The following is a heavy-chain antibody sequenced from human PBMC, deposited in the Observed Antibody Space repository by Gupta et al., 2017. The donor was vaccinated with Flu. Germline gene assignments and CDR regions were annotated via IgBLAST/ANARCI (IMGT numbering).Heavy chain of an antibody. Sequence: QMPLVESAGGMVQFGTSLRLSCAASGFAFSRSGLPWVLQAPGTALKEVADRASDGSHKDYADSVRGRLTISRDNSKNTLSLEMDSLRVEDTAVYYCAKDGPWTASCPYYCYYMDVWGKGTTVTVSS. CDR1: GFAFSRSG. J-gene: IGHJ6*03. CDR3: AKDGPWTASCPYYCYYMDV. V-gene: IGHV3-30*18. D-gene: IGHD2-2*01. CDR2: RASDGSHK.